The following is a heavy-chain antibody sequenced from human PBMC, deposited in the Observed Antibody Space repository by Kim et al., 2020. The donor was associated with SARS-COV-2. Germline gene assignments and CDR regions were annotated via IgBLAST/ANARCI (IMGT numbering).Heavy chain of an antibody. CDR1: GFTFRNAW. J-gene: IGHJ4*02. Sequence: GGSLRLSCTASGFTFRNAWMNWVRQAPGKGLEWVGRIKSKSDGGTTLSASPVKGRFTISRDDSRAKLFLQMNNLESEDTAVYYCATGGGGVRVNWGQGALVTVSS. V-gene: IGHV3-15*01. CDR3: ATGGGGVRVN. CDR2: IKSKSDGGTT. D-gene: IGHD2-8*02.